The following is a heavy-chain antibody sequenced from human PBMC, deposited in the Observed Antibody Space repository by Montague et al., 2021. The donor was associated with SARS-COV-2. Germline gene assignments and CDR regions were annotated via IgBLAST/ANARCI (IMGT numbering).Heavy chain of an antibody. D-gene: IGHD3-22*01. J-gene: IGHJ3*01. Sequence: SLRLSCAGSGFSFGDYALIWVRQAPGKGLEWVGFITSKAYGGTPSYAASVKGRITISRNDSKSIAYLEVNSLEIEDTAVYYCTRFSGYYHTHKSVDAYDVWGPGTTVTVSS. V-gene: IGHV3-49*04. CDR3: TRFSGYYHTHKSVDAYDV. CDR1: GFSFGDYA. CDR2: ITSKAYGGTP.